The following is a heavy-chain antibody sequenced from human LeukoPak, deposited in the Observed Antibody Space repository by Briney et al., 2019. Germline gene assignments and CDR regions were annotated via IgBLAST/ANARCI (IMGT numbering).Heavy chain of an antibody. J-gene: IGHJ6*02. V-gene: IGHV3-7*05. CDR3: AKAEGYCSSTSCQVNGMDV. D-gene: IGHD2-2*01. CDR2: IKQDGSDK. CDR1: GFSFSDYW. Sequence: GGSLRLSCAASGFSFSDYWMSWVRQAPGKGLEWVASIKQDGSDKLYVDSVKGRFTISRDNAKNSLFLQMNSLRAEDTAVYYCAKAEGYCSSTSCQVNGMDVWGQGTTVTVSS.